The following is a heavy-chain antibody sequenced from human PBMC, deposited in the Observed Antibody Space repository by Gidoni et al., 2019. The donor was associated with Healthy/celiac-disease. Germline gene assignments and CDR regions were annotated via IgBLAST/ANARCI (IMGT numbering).Heavy chain of an antibody. V-gene: IGHV3-21*01. Sequence: EVQLVASGGGLVKPGGSLRLYSAAYGFTFSRHRLNWVRQATGKGLEWIESISSSSSYIYYADSVKGRFTISRENAKNKLYLQMNSRRAEDTAVYYCSSGDWSGYYRDYYYGMDVWGQGTTVTVSS. D-gene: IGHD3-3*01. CDR3: SSGDWSGYYRDYYYGMDV. CDR1: GFTFSRHR. CDR2: ISSSSSYI. J-gene: IGHJ6*02.